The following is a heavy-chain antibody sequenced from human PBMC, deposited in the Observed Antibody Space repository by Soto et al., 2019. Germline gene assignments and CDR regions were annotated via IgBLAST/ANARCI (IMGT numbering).Heavy chain of an antibody. CDR2: IYDSGTS. J-gene: IGHJ4*02. CDR3: AREIYDRSGFYRRFDY. D-gene: IGHD3-22*01. CDR1: GGSVSSTDYY. V-gene: IGHV4-61*08. Sequence: SETLSLTCTVSGGSVSSTDYYWNWIRQPPGKGLEWIVYIYDSGTSYYNPSLKSRVTISIDTSKNQFSLKLTSVTAADTAVYYCAREIYDRSGFYRRFDYWGQGTLVTVSS.